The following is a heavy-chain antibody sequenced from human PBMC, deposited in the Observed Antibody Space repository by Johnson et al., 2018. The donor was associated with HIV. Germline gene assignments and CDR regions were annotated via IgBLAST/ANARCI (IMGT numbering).Heavy chain of an antibody. V-gene: IGHV3-30*04. Sequence: VQLVESGGGVVQPGTSLRLSCAASGFTFRNYAMHWVRQAPGKGLEWVAVISYDGSNKYYADSVKGRFTISRDNSKNTLSLQMNSPRVDDTAVYNCARGSRYTFDNDDVHLLHAFDIWGQGTMVTVSS. D-gene: IGHD3-16*01. CDR3: ARGSRYTFDNDDVHLLHAFDI. CDR2: ISYDGSNK. J-gene: IGHJ3*02. CDR1: GFTFRNYA.